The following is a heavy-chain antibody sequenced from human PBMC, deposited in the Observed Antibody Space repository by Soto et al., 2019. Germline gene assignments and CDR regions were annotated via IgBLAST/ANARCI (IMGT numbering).Heavy chain of an antibody. CDR2: IIPIFGTA. CDR3: ARDKGYSNYVGYYGMDV. V-gene: IGHV1-69*13. J-gene: IGHJ6*02. D-gene: IGHD4-4*01. CDR1: GGTFSSYA. Sequence: GASVKVSCKSSGGTFSSYASSWVRQAPGQGLEWMGGIIPIFGTANYAQKFQGRVTITADESTSTAYMELSSLRSEDTAVYYCARDKGYSNYVGYYGMDVWGQGTTVTVSS.